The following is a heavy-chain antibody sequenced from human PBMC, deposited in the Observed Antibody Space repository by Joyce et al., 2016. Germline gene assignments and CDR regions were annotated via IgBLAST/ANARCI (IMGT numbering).Heavy chain of an antibody. CDR1: GFTFTSFV. V-gene: IGHV3-30-3*01. D-gene: IGHD6-19*01. CDR3: ARDRPGITVGDSFDI. CDR2: ISYDGSNK. J-gene: IGHJ3*02. Sequence: QVQLVESGGGVVQPGRSLRLSCAASGFTFTSFVMHWVRQAPGKGLEWGALISYDGSNKYYAHSVKGRFTISRDNSKNTLYLHMNSLRVEDTAVYYCARDRPGITVGDSFDIWGQGTMVTVSS.